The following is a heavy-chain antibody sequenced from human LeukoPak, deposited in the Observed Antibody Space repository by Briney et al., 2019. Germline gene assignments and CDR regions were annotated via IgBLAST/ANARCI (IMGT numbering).Heavy chain of an antibody. CDR2: MNSDGSIR. CDR3: TREFGSGY. J-gene: IGHJ4*02. Sequence: GGSLRLSCAASGFTFSSYWEHGVRQAPGKGLVWVSRMNSDGSIRNYADSVKGRFTISRDNAKNTLYLQMKSLRAADTAVYYCTREFGSGYWGQGTLVTVSS. D-gene: IGHD2-15*01. V-gene: IGHV3-74*01. CDR1: GFTFSSYW.